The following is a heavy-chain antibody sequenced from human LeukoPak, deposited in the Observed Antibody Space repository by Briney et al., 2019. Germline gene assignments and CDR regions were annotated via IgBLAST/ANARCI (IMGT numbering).Heavy chain of an antibody. CDR3: ARDTILSP. CDR2: IYSSGIT. D-gene: IGHD5-24*01. Sequence: PSETLSLTSTVPGGSIRSYYRSWIRPPAGKGLEWIGRIYSSGITNYNPSLKSRVTMSVDTSKNQFSLKLSSVTAADTAVYYCARDTILSPWGQGTLVTVSS. CDR1: GGSIRSYY. J-gene: IGHJ5*02. V-gene: IGHV4-4*07.